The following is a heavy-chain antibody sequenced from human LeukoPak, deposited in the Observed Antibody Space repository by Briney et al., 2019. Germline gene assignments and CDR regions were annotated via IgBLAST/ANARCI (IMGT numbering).Heavy chain of an antibody. V-gene: IGHV4-4*08. Sequence: SETLSLTCTVSGGSVSYYYWSWIRQSPGKGLEWIGHIDNSGSTNCNPSLKSRVTISVDTSKNQFSLNLTSVTAADTAVYYCARDCEFCDLLFYMNVWGKGTTVTVSS. D-gene: IGHD3-16*01. CDR1: GGSVSYYY. CDR3: ARDCEFCDLLFYMNV. J-gene: IGHJ6*03. CDR2: IDNSGST.